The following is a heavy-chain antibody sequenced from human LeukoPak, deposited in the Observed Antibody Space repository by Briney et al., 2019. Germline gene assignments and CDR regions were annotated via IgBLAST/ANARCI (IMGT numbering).Heavy chain of an antibody. CDR2: ISGSGGST. V-gene: IGHV3-23*01. CDR3: AKDIVVVPAAMTQFDY. Sequence: GGSLRLSCAASGFTFSSYAMSWVRQAPGKGLEWVSAISGSGGSTYYADSVKGRFTISRDNSKNTLYLQMNSLRAEDTAVYYCAKDIVVVPAAMTQFDYWGQGTLVTVSS. J-gene: IGHJ4*02. CDR1: GFTFSSYA. D-gene: IGHD2-2*01.